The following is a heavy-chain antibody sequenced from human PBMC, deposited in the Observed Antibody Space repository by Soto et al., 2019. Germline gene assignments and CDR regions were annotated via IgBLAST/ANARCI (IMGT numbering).Heavy chain of an antibody. CDR3: ARAPGDYYDSSGSLYFDY. J-gene: IGHJ4*02. Sequence: SETLSLTCTVSGGALSSRSYYWGWIRQPPGKGLEWIGSMYYSGSTSYNPSLKSRVTISVDTSKNQFSLKLSSVTAADTAVYYCARAPGDYYDSSGSLYFDYWGQGTLVTVS. CDR2: MYYSGST. D-gene: IGHD3-22*01. CDR1: GGALSSRSYY. V-gene: IGHV4-39*01.